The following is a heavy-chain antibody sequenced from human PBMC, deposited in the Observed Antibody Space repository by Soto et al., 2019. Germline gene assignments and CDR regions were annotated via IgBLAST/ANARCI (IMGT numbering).Heavy chain of an antibody. CDR1: GFNFNSYT. Sequence: GGSLRLSCSASGFNFNSYTMNWVRQAPGKGLEWVSSISRFSDRTYYADSVKGRFAIFRANAENSVYLQVNSLRAEDTAVYYCARVGAYFGEFDYLDYRGQGTPGTVSS. CDR2: ISRFSDRT. CDR3: ARVGAYFGEFDYLDY. V-gene: IGHV3-21*06. J-gene: IGHJ4*02. D-gene: IGHD3-10*01.